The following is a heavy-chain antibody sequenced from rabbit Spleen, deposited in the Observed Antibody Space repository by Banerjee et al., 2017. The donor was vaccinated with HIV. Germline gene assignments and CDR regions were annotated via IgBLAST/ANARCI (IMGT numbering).Heavy chain of an antibody. D-gene: IGHD4-2*01. Sequence: QSLEESGGGLVQPEGSLALTCKASGFSISSYYMNWVRQAPGKGLEWIGCISGGSSGSTHYASWAKGRFTVSKTSSTTVTLQMTSLTAADTATYFCARRNIGNYGNYAGAYNLWGPGTLVTVS. CDR2: ISGGSSGST. J-gene: IGHJ4*01. V-gene: IGHV1S40*01. CDR1: GFSISSYY. CDR3: ARRNIGNYGNYAGAYNL.